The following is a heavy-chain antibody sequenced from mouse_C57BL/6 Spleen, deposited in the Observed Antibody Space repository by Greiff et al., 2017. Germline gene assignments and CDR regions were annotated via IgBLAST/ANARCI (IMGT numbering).Heavy chain of an antibody. CDR1: GYTFTSYW. D-gene: IGHD1-3*01. CDR3: ARGGGARSEYYYAMDY. CDR2: IDPSDSET. J-gene: IGHJ4*01. Sequence: QVQLQQPGAELVRPGSSVKLSCKASGYTFTSYWMHWVKQRPIQGLEWIGNIDPSDSETHYNQKFKDKATLTVDKSSSTAYMQLSSLPSEDSAVFYCARGGGARSEYYYAMDYRGQEASDTV. V-gene: IGHV1-52*01.